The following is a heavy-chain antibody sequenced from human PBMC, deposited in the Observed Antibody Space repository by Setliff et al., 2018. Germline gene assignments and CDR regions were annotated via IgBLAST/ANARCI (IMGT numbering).Heavy chain of an antibody. D-gene: IGHD1-7*01. Sequence: PGGSLRLSCAASGFRFNTYWMTWVRQAPGKGLEWVANIERDGSSTSYVDSVKGRFTISRDNAKNSVYLEMNGLRAEDTAVYYCARLVMRGTIDFFDNWGQGTLVTVSS. CDR1: GFRFNTYW. CDR2: IERDGSST. CDR3: ARLVMRGTIDFFDN. J-gene: IGHJ4*02. V-gene: IGHV3-7*03.